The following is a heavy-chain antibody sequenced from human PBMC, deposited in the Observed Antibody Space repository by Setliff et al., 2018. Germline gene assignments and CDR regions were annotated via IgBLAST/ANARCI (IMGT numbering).Heavy chain of an antibody. J-gene: IGHJ6*02. CDR1: GYTFTYYG. CDR3: AKEPAVTMTESTRRSYYDYALDV. Sequence: ASVKVSCKASGYTFTYYGISWVRQAPGQGLEWMGWISGHNGNTNYAQKFQGRVTLTTDTSTDTAYMELRGLRFDDTAIYYCAKEPAVTMTESTRRSYYDYALDVWGQGTAVTVSS. CDR2: ISGHNGNT. V-gene: IGHV1-18*01. D-gene: IGHD3-22*01.